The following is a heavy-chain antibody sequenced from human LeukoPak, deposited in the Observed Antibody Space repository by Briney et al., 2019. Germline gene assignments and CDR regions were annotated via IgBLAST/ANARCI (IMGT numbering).Heavy chain of an antibody. Sequence: GGSLRLSCAASGFTFSSYWMSWVRQAPGKGLEWVANIKLDGSEKYYVDSVKGRFTISRDNAKNSVYLQMNSLRAEDTAVYYCARDTAPPLTFDYWGQGNLVTVSS. D-gene: IGHD4/OR15-4a*01. J-gene: IGHJ4*01. CDR1: GFTFSSYW. V-gene: IGHV3-7*01. CDR2: IKLDGSEK. CDR3: ARDTAPPLTFDY.